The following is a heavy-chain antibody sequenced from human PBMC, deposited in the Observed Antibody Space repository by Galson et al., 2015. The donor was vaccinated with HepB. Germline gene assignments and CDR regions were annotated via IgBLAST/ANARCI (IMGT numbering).Heavy chain of an antibody. D-gene: IGHD1-7*01. CDR2: ISSSSSNI. Sequence: SLSLSCAASGFTFSSYSMNWVRQAPGKGLGWVSYISSSSSNIYYADSVKGRFTISRDNAKNSLYLQMNSLRDEDTAVYYCAREPDPLELPPTFGYYYGMDVWGQGTTVTVSS. V-gene: IGHV3-48*02. CDR1: GFTFSSYS. CDR3: AREPDPLELPPTFGYYYGMDV. J-gene: IGHJ6*02.